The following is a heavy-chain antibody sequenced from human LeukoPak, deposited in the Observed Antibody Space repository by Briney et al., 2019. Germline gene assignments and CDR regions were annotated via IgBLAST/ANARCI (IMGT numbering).Heavy chain of an antibody. CDR2: IKGDGSEE. J-gene: IGHJ3*02. Sequence: GGSLRLSCVASKLTFSSYWMTWVRQAPGKGLEWGANIKGDGSEEYYVDSVKGRFTISRDNAKNSLYLQMDSLRAEDTAVYYCARDPYTSFFGAFDIWGQGTMVTVSS. V-gene: IGHV3-7*04. CDR3: ARDPYTSFFGAFDI. CDR1: KLTFSSYW. D-gene: IGHD2-2*01.